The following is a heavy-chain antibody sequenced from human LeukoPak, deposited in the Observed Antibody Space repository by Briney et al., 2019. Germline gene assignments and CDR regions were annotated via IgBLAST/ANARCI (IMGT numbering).Heavy chain of an antibody. V-gene: IGHV3-23*01. Sequence: GGSLRLSCAASGFTFSNYGMSWVRQAPGKGLEWVSSISGSGDSTYYADSVKGRFTISRDNSKNTLYLQMNSLRAEDTAVYYCAKDRALLVGATYLDYWGQGTLVTVSS. CDR1: GFTFSNYG. J-gene: IGHJ4*02. CDR2: ISGSGDST. D-gene: IGHD1-26*01. CDR3: AKDRALLVGATYLDY.